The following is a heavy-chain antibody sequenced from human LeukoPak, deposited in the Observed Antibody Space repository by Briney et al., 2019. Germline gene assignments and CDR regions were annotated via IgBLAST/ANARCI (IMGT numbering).Heavy chain of an antibody. CDR3: ATLYGSGRYFDY. J-gene: IGHJ4*02. D-gene: IGHD3-10*01. V-gene: IGHV4-34*01. CDR1: GGSFSGYY. Sequence: PSETLSLTCAVYGGSFSGYYWSWIRQPPGPGLEWIGEINHSGSTNYNPSLKSRVTISVDTSKNQFSLKLSSVTAADTAVYYCATLYGSGRYFDYWGQGTLVTVSS. CDR2: INHSGST.